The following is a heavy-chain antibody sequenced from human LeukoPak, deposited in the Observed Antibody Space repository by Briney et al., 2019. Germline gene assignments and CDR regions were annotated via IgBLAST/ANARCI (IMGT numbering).Heavy chain of an antibody. Sequence: GGSLRLSCAASGFTFSHYGMHWVRHAPGKGLEWVAAIRYDGSDKYYADSVKGRFTISRDNSKNTLYLQMNSLRAEDTAVYYCARDPSSITSYFDYWGQGTLVTVSS. CDR2: IRYDGSDK. CDR1: GFTFSHYG. D-gene: IGHD2-2*01. CDR3: ARDPSSITSYFDY. V-gene: IGHV3-33*01. J-gene: IGHJ4*02.